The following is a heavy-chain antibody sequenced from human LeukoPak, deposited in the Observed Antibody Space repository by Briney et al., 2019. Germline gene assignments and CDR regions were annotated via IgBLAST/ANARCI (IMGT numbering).Heavy chain of an antibody. V-gene: IGHV3-23*01. CDR2: ISNDGGGT. J-gene: IGHJ5*02. D-gene: IGHD3-22*01. CDR1: GFIFNNYG. CDR3: AKGSSGYFVDL. Sequence: GSLRLSCAASGFIFNNYGLIWVRQAPGKGLEWVSAISNDGGGTNYADFVKGRFTISRDNSKNTLFLQMNSLRAEDTALYYCAKGSSGYFVDLWGQGTLVTASS.